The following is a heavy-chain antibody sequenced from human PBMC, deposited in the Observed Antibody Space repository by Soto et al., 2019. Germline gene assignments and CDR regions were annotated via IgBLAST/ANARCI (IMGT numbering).Heavy chain of an antibody. D-gene: IGHD3-9*01. J-gene: IGHJ4*02. CDR3: ARRKNYDILTGYYRCDCYDY. CDR1: GYTFTSYG. V-gene: IGHV1-18*01. Sequence: ASVKVSCKASGYTFTSYGISWVRQAPGQGLEWMGWISAYNGNTNYAQKLQGRVTMTTDTSTSSAYMELRSLRSDDTDVDDCARRKNYDILTGYYRCDCYDYWGQGTLVTVSS. CDR2: ISAYNGNT.